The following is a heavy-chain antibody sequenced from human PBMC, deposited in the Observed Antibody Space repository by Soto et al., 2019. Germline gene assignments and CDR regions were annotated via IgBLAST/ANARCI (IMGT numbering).Heavy chain of an antibody. CDR1: GFSLSTSGVG. Sequence: QITLKESGPTLVKPTQTLTLTCTFSGFSLSTSGVGVGWIRQPPGKALEWLALIYWDDDKRYSPSLKSRLTNTKDTSKNQVVLTMTNMDPVDTATYDCEHLYDSSGYCAYWGQGTLVTVSS. CDR3: EHLYDSSGYCAY. D-gene: IGHD3-22*01. V-gene: IGHV2-5*02. CDR2: IYWDDDK. J-gene: IGHJ4*02.